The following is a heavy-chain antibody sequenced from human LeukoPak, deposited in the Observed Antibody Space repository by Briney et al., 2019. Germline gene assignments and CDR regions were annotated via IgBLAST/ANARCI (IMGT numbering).Heavy chain of an antibody. V-gene: IGHV3-9*01. CDR2: ISWNSGSI. J-gene: IGHJ4*02. D-gene: IGHD3-10*01. CDR1: GFTFDDYA. Sequence: PGGSLRLSCAASGFTFDDYAMHWVRQAPGKGLEWVSGISWNSGSIGYADSVKGRFTISRDNAKNSLYLQMNSLRAEDTALYYCEKLPSSYGSGSQVDYWGQGTLVTVSS. CDR3: EKLPSSYGSGSQVDY.